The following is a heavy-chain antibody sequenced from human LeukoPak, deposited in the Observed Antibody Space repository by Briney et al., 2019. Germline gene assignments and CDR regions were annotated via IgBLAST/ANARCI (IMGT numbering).Heavy chain of an antibody. J-gene: IGHJ3*02. Sequence: SETLSLTCTVSGGSITSGGYYWSWIRQDPGKGLEWIGYIYFSGSTYYNPSLKSRVTIALDTSRNQFSLQLSSVTAADTAVYYCTHEFIDAFDIWGQGTMVTVSS. CDR2: IYFSGST. CDR3: THEFIDAFDI. V-gene: IGHV4-31*03. CDR1: GGSITSGGYY.